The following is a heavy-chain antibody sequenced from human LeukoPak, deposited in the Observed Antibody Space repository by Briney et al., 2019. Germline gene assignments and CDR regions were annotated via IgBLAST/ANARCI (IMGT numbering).Heavy chain of an antibody. Sequence: GGPLRLSCAASGFMFSSYWMSWVRQAPGKGLEWVANIKQDGSEKCFVDSVKGRFTISRDNAKNSLYLQMNSLRVEDTAVYYCARSRYLDVWGQGTTVTVSS. V-gene: IGHV3-7*01. CDR3: ARSRYLDV. CDR1: GFMFSSYW. J-gene: IGHJ6*02. D-gene: IGHD1-14*01. CDR2: IKQDGSEK.